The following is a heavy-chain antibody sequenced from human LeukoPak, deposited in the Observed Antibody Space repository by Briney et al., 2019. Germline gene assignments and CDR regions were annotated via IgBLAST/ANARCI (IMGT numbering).Heavy chain of an antibody. V-gene: IGHV3-23*01. CDR1: GFTFSTYG. CDR2: ISGSGGTT. J-gene: IGHJ4*02. CDR3: AKGMVRGVIIFDY. Sequence: GGSLRLSCAASGFTFSTYGVYWVRQAPGKGLEWVSTISGSGGTTYYADSVKGRFTISRDNSKNTLYLQMNSLRAEDTAVYYCAKGMVRGVIIFDYWGQGTLVTVSS. D-gene: IGHD3-10*01.